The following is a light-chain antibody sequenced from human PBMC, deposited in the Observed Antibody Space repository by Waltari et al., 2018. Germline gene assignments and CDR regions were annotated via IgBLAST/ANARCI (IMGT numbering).Light chain of an antibody. CDR2: WAS. V-gene: IGKV4-1*01. CDR3: QQYYRSRT. CDR1: QSVFYRSDNKNY. Sequence: DIVMTQSPDSLAVALRERATIDSKSTQSVFYRSDNKNYLAWYQHKPGQPPKLLFYWASTRESGVPDRFSASGSGTDFTLTINNLQAEDVAVYYCQQYYRSRTFGQGTKVEIK. J-gene: IGKJ1*01.